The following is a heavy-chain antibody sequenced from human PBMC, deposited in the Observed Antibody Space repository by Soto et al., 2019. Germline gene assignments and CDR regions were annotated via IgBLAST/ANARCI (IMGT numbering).Heavy chain of an antibody. J-gene: IGHJ4*02. D-gene: IGHD3-9*01. V-gene: IGHV1-18*01. CDR3: ARGVLRYCDWPTSGDY. Sequence: ASVKVSCKASGXTFTSYGISWVRQAPGQGLEWMGWISAYNGNTNYAQKLQGRVTMTTDTSTSTAYMELRSLRSDDTAVYYCARGVLRYCDWPTSGDYWGQGTLVTVSS. CDR2: ISAYNGNT. CDR1: GXTFTSYG.